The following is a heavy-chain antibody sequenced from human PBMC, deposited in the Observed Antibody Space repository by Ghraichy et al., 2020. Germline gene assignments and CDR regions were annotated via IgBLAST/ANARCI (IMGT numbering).Heavy chain of an antibody. V-gene: IGHV4-59*01. CDR3: ARGYYYDSSGYYWEYYYYYYYMDV. CDR2: IYYSGST. Sequence: SETLSLTCTVSGGSISSYYWSWIRQPPGKGLEWIGYIYYSGSTNYNPSLKSRVTISVDTSKNQFSLKLSSVTAADTAVYYCARGYYYDSSGYYWEYYYYYYYMDVWGKGTTVTVSS. J-gene: IGHJ6*03. CDR1: GGSISSYY. D-gene: IGHD3-22*01.